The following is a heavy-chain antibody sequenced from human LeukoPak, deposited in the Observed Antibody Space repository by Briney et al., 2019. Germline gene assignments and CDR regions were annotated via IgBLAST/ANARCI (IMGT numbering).Heavy chain of an antibody. J-gene: IGHJ4*02. CDR1: RFTFSSYS. D-gene: IGHD3-22*01. CDR3: ARASKYYYDSSGYPLDY. Sequence: GGSLRLSCAASRFTFSSYSMIWVRQAPGKGLEWVSSISSSSSSIYYADSVKGRFTISRDNAKNSLYLQMNSLRAEDTAVYYCARASKYYYDSSGYPLDYRGQGTLVTVSS. V-gene: IGHV3-21*01. CDR2: ISSSSSSI.